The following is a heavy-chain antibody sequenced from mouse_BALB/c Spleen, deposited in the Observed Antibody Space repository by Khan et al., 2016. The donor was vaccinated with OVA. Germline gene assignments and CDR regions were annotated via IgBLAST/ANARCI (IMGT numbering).Heavy chain of an antibody. J-gene: IGHJ2*01. CDR2: IYPFNDDT. CDR3: AKNYRYDVYFDY. D-gene: IGHD2-14*01. Sequence: EVRLQQSGPELVKPGASVKMSCEASGYTFTSYVIHWVKQKPGQGLEWIGYIYPFNDDTKYNEKFKGKATLTSDTSSSTAYMELRSLTSEDSAVYYCAKNYRYDVYFDYWGQGTTLTVSS. CDR1: GYTFTSYV. V-gene: IGHV1S136*01.